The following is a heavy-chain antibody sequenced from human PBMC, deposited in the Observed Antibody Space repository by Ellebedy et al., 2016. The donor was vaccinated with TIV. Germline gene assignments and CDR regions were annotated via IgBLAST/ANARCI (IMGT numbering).Heavy chain of an antibody. CDR3: AQSPKYYYGMDV. CDR2: IYWDDDK. CDR1: GFSLSTHAMR. V-gene: IGHV2-5*08. Sequence: SGPTLVXPTQTLTLTCTFSGFSLSTHAMRVTWIRQPPGKALEWLALIYWDDDKRFSPSLKDRLSITKDTSKNQVILTLTNMDPVDTATYYCAQSPKYYYGMDVWGPGTTVTVSS. J-gene: IGHJ6*02.